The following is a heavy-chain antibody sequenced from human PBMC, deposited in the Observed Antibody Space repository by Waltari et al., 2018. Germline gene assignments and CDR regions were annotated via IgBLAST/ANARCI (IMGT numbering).Heavy chain of an antibody. CDR2: ISGSGGST. J-gene: IGHJ4*02. CDR3: AKSIHPNYYDSSGHNDY. Sequence: EVQLLESGGGLVQPGGSLRLSCAASGFTFSSYAMSWVRQAPGKGLEWVSAISGSGGSTYYADSVKGRFTISRDNSKNTLYLQMNSLRAEDTAVYYCAKSIHPNYYDSSGHNDYWGQGTLVTVSS. D-gene: IGHD3-22*01. CDR1: GFTFSSYA. V-gene: IGHV3-23*01.